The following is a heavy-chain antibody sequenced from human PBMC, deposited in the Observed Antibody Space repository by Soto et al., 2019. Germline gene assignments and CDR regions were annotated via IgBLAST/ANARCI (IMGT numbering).Heavy chain of an antibody. D-gene: IGHD6-13*01. CDR1: GGTFSSYT. Sequence: QVQLVQSGAEVKKPGSSVKVSCKASGGTFSSYTISWVRQAPGQGLEWMGRIIPILGIANYAQKFQGRVTITADKSTSTAYMELSSLRSEDTAVYYCARRDGYSSSWPPVTFDYWGQGTLVTVSS. J-gene: IGHJ4*02. V-gene: IGHV1-69*02. CDR2: IIPILGIA. CDR3: ARRDGYSSSWPPVTFDY.